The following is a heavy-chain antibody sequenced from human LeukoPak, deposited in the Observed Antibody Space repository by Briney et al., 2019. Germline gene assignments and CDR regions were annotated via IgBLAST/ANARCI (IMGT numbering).Heavy chain of an antibody. CDR3: AKIWLGRRRIVDLVSTGETDY. V-gene: IGHV4-34*01. CDR1: GGSFSGYY. J-gene: IGHJ4*02. Sequence: SETLSLTCAVYGGSFSGYYWSWIRQPPGKGLEWIGEINHSGSTNYNPSLKSRVTISVDTSKNQFSLKLSSVTAADTAVYYCAKIWLGRRRIVDLVSTGETDYWGQGTLVTVSS. D-gene: IGHD5/OR15-5a*01. CDR2: INHSGST.